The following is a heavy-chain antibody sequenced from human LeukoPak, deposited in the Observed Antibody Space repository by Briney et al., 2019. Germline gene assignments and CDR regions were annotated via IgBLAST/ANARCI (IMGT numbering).Heavy chain of an antibody. D-gene: IGHD3-10*01. CDR1: GFTFSSYD. CDR2: IGSAGDT. J-gene: IGHJ3*02. V-gene: IGHV3-13*04. CDR3: ARGGARAGYALDM. Sequence: GGSLRLSCIASGFTFSSYDMHWVRQASGKGVEWVSSIGSAGDTYYPVSVKGRFTISRENAKNSLYLQINSLTAGDTAVYYCARGGARAGYALDMWGQGTMVTVSS.